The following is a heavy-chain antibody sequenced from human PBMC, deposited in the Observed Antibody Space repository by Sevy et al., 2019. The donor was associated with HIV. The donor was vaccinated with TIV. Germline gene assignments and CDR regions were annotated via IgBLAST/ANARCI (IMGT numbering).Heavy chain of an antibody. D-gene: IGHD5-18*01. CDR2: ISYEGSNE. J-gene: IGHJ4*02. CDR1: TFTFGHYA. Sequence: GGSLRLSCAASTFTFGHYAMHWVSQAPGKGLQWVAGISYEGSNEYDTDSVKGRLTISRDNSKNTLNLEMNNLRLEDTVLYYCTSDWDSAPTAILYYFDFWGQGIPVTVSS. CDR3: TSDWDSAPTAILYYFDF. V-gene: IGHV3-30*04.